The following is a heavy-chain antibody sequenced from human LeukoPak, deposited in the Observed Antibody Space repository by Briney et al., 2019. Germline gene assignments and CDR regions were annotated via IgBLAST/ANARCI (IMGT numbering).Heavy chain of an antibody. D-gene: IGHD3-3*02. Sequence: GGSLRLSCAASGFTFSNYWMTWVRQAPGKGLEWVAHINQDGSEEHYMDSVKARFTISRDNAKNSLSLQMNSLKASDTAMYYCARHFHSAWFGFWGQGSLVTVSS. CDR3: ARHFHSAWFGF. J-gene: IGHJ4*02. V-gene: IGHV3-7*03. CDR1: GFTFSNYW. CDR2: INQDGSEE.